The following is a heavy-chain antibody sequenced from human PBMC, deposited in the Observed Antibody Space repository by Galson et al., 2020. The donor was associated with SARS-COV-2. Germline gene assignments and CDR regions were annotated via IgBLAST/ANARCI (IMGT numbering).Heavy chain of an antibody. V-gene: IGHV1-69*13. D-gene: IGHD2-8*02. J-gene: IGHJ6*03. CDR3: ARGGWSTSSRGYYYYYMDV. CDR2: INPIFGTA. Sequence: SVQVSCKASGGTFSSYAISWVRQAPGQELEWMGGINPIFGTANYAQRFQGRATITADESTSTAYMELSSLRSEDTAVYYCARGGWSTSSRGYYYYYMDVWGKGTTVTVSS. CDR1: GGTFSSYA.